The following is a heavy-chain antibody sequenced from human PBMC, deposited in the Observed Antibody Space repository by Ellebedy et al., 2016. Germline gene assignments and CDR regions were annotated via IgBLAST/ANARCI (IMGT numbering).Heavy chain of an antibody. Sequence: ASVKVSXKASGYTFNSHSISWVRQAPGQGLEWLGWISTYNGNTNYTQKVQGRVSLTTDTSTSTAYMELRSLRSEDTALYFCANVPAGGDGYLDYWGQGTLVTVSS. CDR2: ISTYNGNT. V-gene: IGHV1-18*01. J-gene: IGHJ4*02. CDR3: ANVPAGGDGYLDY. D-gene: IGHD6-13*01. CDR1: GYTFNSHS.